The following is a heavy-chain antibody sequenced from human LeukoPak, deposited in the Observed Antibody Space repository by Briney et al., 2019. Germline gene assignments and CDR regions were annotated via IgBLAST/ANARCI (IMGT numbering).Heavy chain of an antibody. CDR3: ARDYCSSTSCLFDY. CDR2: INPNSGDT. Sequence: RASVKVSCRASGYIFTGYHIHWVRQAPGQGLEWMGRINPNSGDTNYAQNFQGRVTMTRDTSINTAYMELSRLRSDDTAVYYCARDYCSSTSCLFDYWGQGTLVTVSS. D-gene: IGHD2-2*01. J-gene: IGHJ4*02. CDR1: GYIFTGYH. V-gene: IGHV1-2*06.